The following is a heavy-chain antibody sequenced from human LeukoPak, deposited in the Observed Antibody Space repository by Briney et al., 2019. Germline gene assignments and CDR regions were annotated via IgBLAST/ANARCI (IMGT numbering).Heavy chain of an antibody. CDR3: ATSWDY. CDR1: GFTFSSYG. V-gene: IGHV3-48*01. Sequence: GGSLRLSCAASGFTFSSYGMHWVRQAPGKGLEWISYIGQSGSSIYYADSVKGRFTISRDNAKSALFLQMHSLRADDTAVYYCATSWDYWGQGTLVTVSS. CDR2: IGQSGSSI. J-gene: IGHJ4*02.